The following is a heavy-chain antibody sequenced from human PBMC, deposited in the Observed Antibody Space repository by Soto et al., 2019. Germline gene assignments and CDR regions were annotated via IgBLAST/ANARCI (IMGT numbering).Heavy chain of an antibody. D-gene: IGHD3-10*01. CDR2: IYYSGST. J-gene: IGHJ5*02. V-gene: IGHV4-61*08. Sequence: SETLSLTCTVSGGSVNSGDYYWSWIRQPPGKGPEWIGYIYYSGSTNYSPSLKSRVTISVDTSKNQFSLNLSSVTAADTAVYYCARHVVRGIMRLDPWGQGSLVTVSS. CDR1: GGSVNSGDYY. CDR3: ARHVVRGIMRLDP.